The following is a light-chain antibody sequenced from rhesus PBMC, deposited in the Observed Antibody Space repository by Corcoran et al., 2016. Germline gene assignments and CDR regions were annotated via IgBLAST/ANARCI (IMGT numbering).Light chain of an antibody. CDR3: QQYPIPPYN. J-gene: IGKJ2*01. V-gene: IGKV1-25*01. CDR1: QAISND. CDR2: EAS. Sequence: DIQMAQSPSSLSASVGDRVTITCRASQAISNDLAWYQQKPGETPKLLIFEASYVQGGIPSRFSGRGFGTDFALTLSSLQSEDFATYYCQQYPIPPYNFGQGTKVEIK.